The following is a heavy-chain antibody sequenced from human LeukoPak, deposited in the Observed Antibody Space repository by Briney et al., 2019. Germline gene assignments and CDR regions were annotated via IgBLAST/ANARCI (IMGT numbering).Heavy chain of an antibody. D-gene: IGHD3-10*01. J-gene: IGHJ4*02. CDR2: IKQDGSEA. Sequence: PGGSLRLSCAASEFTFNRYWMSWVRQAPGKGLQWLANIKQDGSEAHYVDSVKGRLTISRDNAKNSLSLQMNSLNVDDTGVYFCTRDALFGSGRTHLDFWSQGTLVSVSS. CDR1: EFTFNRYW. CDR3: TRDALFGSGRTHLDF. V-gene: IGHV3-7*04.